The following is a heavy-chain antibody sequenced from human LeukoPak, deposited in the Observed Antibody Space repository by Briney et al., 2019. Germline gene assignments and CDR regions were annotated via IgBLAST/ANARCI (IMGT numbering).Heavy chain of an antibody. J-gene: IGHJ4*02. CDR2: INHSGST. Sequence: PSETLSLTCAVYGGSFSGYYWSWIRQPPGKGLEWIGEINHSGSTNYNPSLKSRVTISVDTSKNQFSLKLSSVTAADTAVYYCARGLHRGYSSSWPRVYFDYWGPGTLVTVSS. CDR1: GGSFSGYY. V-gene: IGHV4-34*01. CDR3: ARGLHRGYSSSWPRVYFDY. D-gene: IGHD6-13*01.